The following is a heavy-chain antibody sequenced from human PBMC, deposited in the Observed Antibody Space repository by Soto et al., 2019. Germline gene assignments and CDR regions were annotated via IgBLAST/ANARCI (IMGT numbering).Heavy chain of an antibody. Sequence: QVQLVQSGAEVKKPGASVKVSCKTSGYTFTGYYIHWVRQAPGQGLEWMALINPNSGDTNYGHKFQGRVTLTRDTSINTVYMEVTSRRFDDTAVYYCAVAGLPFEYWGQGTLVTVFS. V-gene: IGHV1-2*02. CDR2: INPNSGDT. D-gene: IGHD6-19*01. CDR3: AVAGLPFEY. CDR1: GYTFTGYY. J-gene: IGHJ4*02.